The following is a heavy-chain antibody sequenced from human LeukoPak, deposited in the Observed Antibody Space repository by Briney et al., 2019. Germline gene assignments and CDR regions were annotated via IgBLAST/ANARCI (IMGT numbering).Heavy chain of an antibody. Sequence: GRSLRLSCAASGFTFSNYAMHWVRQAPGKGLEWGAVISYDGTNKYYADSVEGRFTISRDNSENTLYLQMNSLRAEDTAVYYCARPGAPFGGVVAIDYWGQGTLVTVSS. D-gene: IGHD3-16*02. J-gene: IGHJ4*02. CDR1: GFTFSNYA. CDR2: ISYDGTNK. V-gene: IGHV3-30-3*01. CDR3: ARPGAPFGGVVAIDY.